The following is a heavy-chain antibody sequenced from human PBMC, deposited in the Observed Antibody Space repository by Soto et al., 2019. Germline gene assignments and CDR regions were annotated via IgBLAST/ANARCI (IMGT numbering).Heavy chain of an antibody. Sequence: EVLLLESGGGLVRSGGSLRLTCATSGFTFSAYTFSWVRQAPGAGLEWVSAIIQSGETFYADSVKGRFSISRDDSNNMLYLQMHSLRADDTAAYYCAKHRQPDGLWPFDHWGQGALVTVSS. V-gene: IGHV3-23*01. D-gene: IGHD2-2*01. CDR2: IIQSGET. CDR1: GFTFSAYT. J-gene: IGHJ4*02. CDR3: AKHRQPDGLWPFDH.